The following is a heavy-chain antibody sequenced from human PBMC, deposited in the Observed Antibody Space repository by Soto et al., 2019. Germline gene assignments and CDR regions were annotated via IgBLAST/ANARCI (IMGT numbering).Heavy chain of an antibody. CDR3: ARDYDSSGYYGSAFHI. D-gene: IGHD3-22*01. Sequence: QVQLQESGPGLVKPSQTLSLTCTVSGGSINSGGYYWNWIRQRPGKGLEWIGYMYYSGSTYYNPSLKSRVTISVDTSKNQFSLKLSSVTAADTAVYYCARDYDSSGYYGSAFHILGRGTTVTVSS. V-gene: IGHV4-31*03. J-gene: IGHJ3*02. CDR2: MYYSGST. CDR1: GGSINSGGYY.